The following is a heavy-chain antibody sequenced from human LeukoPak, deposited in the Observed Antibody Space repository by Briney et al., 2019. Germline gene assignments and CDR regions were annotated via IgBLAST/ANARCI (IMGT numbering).Heavy chain of an antibody. Sequence: SVKVSCKASGGTFSSYAISWVRQAPGQGLEWMGGIIPIFGTANYAQKFQGRVTITADKSTSTAYMELSSLRSEDTAVYYCARDRGEMATRGNYYYMDVWGKGTTVTVSS. V-gene: IGHV1-69*06. CDR2: IIPIFGTA. D-gene: IGHD5-24*01. J-gene: IGHJ6*03. CDR1: GGTFSSYA. CDR3: ARDRGEMATRGNYYYMDV.